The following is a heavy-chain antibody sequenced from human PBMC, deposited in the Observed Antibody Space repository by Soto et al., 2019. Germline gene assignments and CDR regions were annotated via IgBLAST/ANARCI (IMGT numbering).Heavy chain of an antibody. J-gene: IGHJ6*02. V-gene: IGHV3-7*03. D-gene: IGHD2-21*02. CDR3: ARDQLILPAHDFFYGSDV. Sequence: PGESLKISCEVSGFTLSMYSMTWVRQAPGKGLEWVAKIPQEGSDGHYVDSVKGRITISRDNAKNSVYLQMNSLRAEDTAVYYCARDQLILPAHDFFYGSDVWGQGAKVTVSS. CDR2: IPQEGSDG. CDR1: GFTLSMYS.